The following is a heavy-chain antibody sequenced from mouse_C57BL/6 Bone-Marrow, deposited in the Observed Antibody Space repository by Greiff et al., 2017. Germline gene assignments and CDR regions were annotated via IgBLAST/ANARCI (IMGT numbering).Heavy chain of an antibody. CDR1: GYTFTSYW. J-gene: IGHJ2*01. Sequence: QVQLQQPGAELVKPGASVKMSCKASGYTFTSYWITWVKQRPGQGLEWIGDIYPGSGSTNYNEKFKSKATLTVDTSSSTAYMQLSSLTSEDSAVYYCARNRAYGNYEDFWGQGTTLTVSS. V-gene: IGHV1-55*01. CDR3: ARNRAYGNYEDF. D-gene: IGHD2-1*01. CDR2: IYPGSGST.